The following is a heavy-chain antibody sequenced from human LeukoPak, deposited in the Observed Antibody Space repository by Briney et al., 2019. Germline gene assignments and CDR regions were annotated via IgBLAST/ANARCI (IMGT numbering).Heavy chain of an antibody. CDR1: GC. V-gene: IGHV3-74*01. D-gene: IGHD6-19*01. CDR3: AKERIAVADDAFDI. CDR2: INHDGTGT. J-gene: IGHJ3*02. Sequence: GGSLRLSCAASGCMHWVRQAPGKGLVWVSGINHDGTGTYYADSVKGRFTISRDNSKNTLYLQMNSLRAEDTAVYYCAKERIAVADDAFDIWGQGTMVTVSS.